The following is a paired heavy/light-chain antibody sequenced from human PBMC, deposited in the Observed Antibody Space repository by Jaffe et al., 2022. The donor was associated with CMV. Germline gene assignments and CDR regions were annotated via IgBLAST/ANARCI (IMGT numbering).Light chain of an antibody. CDR1: SSDVGGYNY. V-gene: IGLV2-14*03. CDR2: DVS. J-gene: IGLJ1*01. Sequence: QSALTQPASVSGSPGQSITISCTGTSSDVGGYNYVSWYQKHPGKAPKLMIYDVSNRPSGVSNRFSGSKSGNTASLTISGLQAEDEADYYCSSYTTSSPYVFGTGTKVTVL. CDR3: SSYTTSSPYV.
Heavy chain of an antibody. CDR3: ARAHSGGCGHDCYPFDY. D-gene: IGHD2-21*02. V-gene: IGHV3-21*01. J-gene: IGHJ4*02. CDR2: ISSSSRYI. CDR1: GFTFSSYS. Sequence: EVQLVESGGGLVKRGGSLRLSCAASGFTFSSYSMNWVRQAPGKGLEWVSTISSSSRYIYYADSVKGRFTISRDNAKNSLFLQMNSLRAEDTAVYYCARAHSGGCGHDCYPFDYWGQGTLVTVSS.